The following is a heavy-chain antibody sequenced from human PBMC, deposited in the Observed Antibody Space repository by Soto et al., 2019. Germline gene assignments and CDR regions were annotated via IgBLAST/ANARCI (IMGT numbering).Heavy chain of an antibody. V-gene: IGHV4-4*07. Sequence: SETLSLTCTVSGDSINGYYWTWIRQPAGKGLEWIGRIYTSGTTSYSPSLKSQVTMSLDTSKNHFSLRLTSVTAADTAVYYCARDTVGISSPGVYWGRGTLVTVSS. CDR3: ARDTVGISSPGVY. CDR2: IYTSGTT. CDR1: GDSINGYY. D-gene: IGHD4-17*01. J-gene: IGHJ4*02.